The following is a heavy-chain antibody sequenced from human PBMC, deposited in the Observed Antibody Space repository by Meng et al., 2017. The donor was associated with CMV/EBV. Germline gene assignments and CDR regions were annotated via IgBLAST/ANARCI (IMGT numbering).Heavy chain of an antibody. J-gene: IGHJ4*02. Sequence: GGSLRLSCAASGFTVSSNYMSWVRQAPGKGLEWVSVIYSGGSTYYADSVKGRFTISRDNSKNTLYPEMNSLRAEDTAVYYCARGATVTVEDYWGQGTLVTVSS. V-gene: IGHV3-53*01. D-gene: IGHD4-17*01. CDR2: IYSGGST. CDR3: ARGATVTVEDY. CDR1: GFTVSSNY.